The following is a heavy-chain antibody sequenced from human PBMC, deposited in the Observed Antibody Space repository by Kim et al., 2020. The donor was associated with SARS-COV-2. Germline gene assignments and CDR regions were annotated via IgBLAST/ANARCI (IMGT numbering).Heavy chain of an antibody. CDR3: ARDGYCSGGSCYSGFDY. V-gene: IGHV3-33*01. CDR2: IWYDGSNK. Sequence: GGSLRLSCAASGFTFSSYGMHWVRQAPGKGLEWVAVIWYDGSNKYYADSVKGRFTISRDNSKNTLYLQMNSLRAEDTAVYYCARDGYCSGGSCYSGFDYWGQGTLVTVSS. J-gene: IGHJ4*02. D-gene: IGHD2-15*01. CDR1: GFTFSSYG.